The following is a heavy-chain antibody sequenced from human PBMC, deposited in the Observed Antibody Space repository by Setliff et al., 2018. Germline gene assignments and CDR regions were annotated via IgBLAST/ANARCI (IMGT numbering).Heavy chain of an antibody. CDR3: ARESATIGEFPLYYFDK. J-gene: IGHJ4*02. CDR1: GGSTSSGGFY. V-gene: IGHV4-61*09. Sequence: TLSLTCSVSGGSTSSGGFYWSWIRQSAGRGLEWIGHFHTGGATDYNLSLKSRVTISLDSSKNQFSLRLSSVTAADAAVYFCARESATIGEFPLYYFDKWGQGIPVTVSS. CDR2: FHTGGAT. D-gene: IGHD3-10*01.